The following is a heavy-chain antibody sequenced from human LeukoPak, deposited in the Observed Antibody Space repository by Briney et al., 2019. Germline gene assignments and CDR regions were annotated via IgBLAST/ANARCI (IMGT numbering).Heavy chain of an antibody. CDR1: GGSISSYY. V-gene: IGHV4-59*01. CDR2: IYYSGST. Sequence: SETLSLTRTVSGGSISSYYWSWIRQPPGKGLEWIGYIYYSGSTNYNPSLKSRVTISVDTSKNQFSLKLSSVTAADTAVYYCARVYTMVRGVPLRYFDLWGRGTLVTVSS. J-gene: IGHJ2*01. CDR3: ARVYTMVRGVPLRYFDL. D-gene: IGHD3-10*01.